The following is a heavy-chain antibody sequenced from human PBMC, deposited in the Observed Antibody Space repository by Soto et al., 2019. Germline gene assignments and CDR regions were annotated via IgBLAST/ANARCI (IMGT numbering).Heavy chain of an antibody. Sequence: GGSLRLSCAASGFTFSNYAMNWVRQAPGKGLEWVSAISGSGGSTYYADSVKGRFTISRDNSKNTLYLQMNSLRAEDTAVYYCAKKRKYCSSTSCYAFDYWGQGTLVTVSS. D-gene: IGHD2-2*01. J-gene: IGHJ4*02. CDR3: AKKRKYCSSTSCYAFDY. CDR1: GFTFSNYA. V-gene: IGHV3-23*01. CDR2: ISGSGGST.